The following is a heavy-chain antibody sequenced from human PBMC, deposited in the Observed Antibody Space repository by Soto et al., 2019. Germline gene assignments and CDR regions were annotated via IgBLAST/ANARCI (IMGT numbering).Heavy chain of an antibody. D-gene: IGHD2-2*01. CDR3: ARGSRTDYWISTSCFDY. V-gene: IGHV1-18*04. Sequence: ASVKVSCKASGYTFPSYGISWVRQAPGQGREWMGWSSAYNGNTNYAQKLQGRVTMTTDTSTSTAYMELRSQRSDGSAVYYCARGSRTDYWISTSCFDYWGQGTLVTVSS. CDR2: SSAYNGNT. CDR1: GYTFPSYG. J-gene: IGHJ4*02.